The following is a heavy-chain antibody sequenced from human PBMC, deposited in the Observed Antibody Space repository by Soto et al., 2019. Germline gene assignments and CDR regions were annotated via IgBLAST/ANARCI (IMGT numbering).Heavy chain of an antibody. CDR2: ISWNSGSI. CDR1: GFTFDDYA. V-gene: IGHV3-9*01. J-gene: IGHJ4*02. CDR3: AKDLGYSSSWSKFDY. D-gene: IGHD6-13*01. Sequence: GGSLRLSCAASGFTFDDYAMHWVRQAPGKGLEWVSGISWNSGSIGYADSVKGRFTISRDNAKNSLYLQMNSLRAEDTALYYCAKDLGYSSSWSKFDYWGQGTLVTVSS.